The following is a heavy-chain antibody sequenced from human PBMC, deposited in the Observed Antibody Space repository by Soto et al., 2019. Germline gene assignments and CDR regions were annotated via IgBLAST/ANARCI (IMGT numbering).Heavy chain of an antibody. CDR3: ARHGADCSSTSCYRDYYYYGMGV. CDR1: GYSFTSYW. D-gene: IGHD2-2*02. J-gene: IGHJ6*02. V-gene: IGHV5-51*01. Sequence: GESLKISCKGSGYSFTSYWIGWVRQMPGKGLEWMGIIYPGDSDTRYSPSFQGQVTISADKSISTAYLQWSSLKASDTAMYYCARHGADCSSTSCYRDYYYYGMGVWGQGTMVTVSS. CDR2: IYPGDSDT.